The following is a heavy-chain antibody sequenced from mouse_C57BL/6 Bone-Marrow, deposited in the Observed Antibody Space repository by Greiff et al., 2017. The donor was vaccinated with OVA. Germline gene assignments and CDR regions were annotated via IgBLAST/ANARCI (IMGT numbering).Heavy chain of an antibody. CDR3: ARPYPTPYYYAMDY. CDR1: GYTFTDHT. CDR2: IYPRDGST. V-gene: IGHV1-78*01. D-gene: IGHD1-1*01. J-gene: IGHJ4*01. Sequence: VQVVESDAELVKPGASVKISCKVSGYTFTDHTIHWMKQRPEQGLEWIGYIYPRDGSTKYYEKFTGKATLTADKSSSTAYMQLNSLTSEDTAVYFCARPYPTPYYYAMDYWGQGTSVTVSS.